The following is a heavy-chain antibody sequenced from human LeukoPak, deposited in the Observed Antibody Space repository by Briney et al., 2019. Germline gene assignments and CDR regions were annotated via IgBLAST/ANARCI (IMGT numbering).Heavy chain of an antibody. CDR1: GGSINSYY. V-gene: IGHV4-59*01. Sequence: SSETLSLTCTVSGGSINSYYWSWIRQPPGKGLEWIGYIYYSGSSNYNPSLKSRVTISVDTSKNQFSLKLSSVTAADTAVYYCARAPIAALPSDVFDIWGQGTMVTVSS. CDR3: ARAPIAALPSDVFDI. CDR2: IYYSGSS. J-gene: IGHJ3*02. D-gene: IGHD6-13*01.